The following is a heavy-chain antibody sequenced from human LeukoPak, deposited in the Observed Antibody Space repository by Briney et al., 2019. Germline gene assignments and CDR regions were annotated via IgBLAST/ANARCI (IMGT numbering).Heavy chain of an antibody. CDR1: GGSFSGYY. V-gene: IGHV4-34*01. CDR3: ASADSWSGYYTT. CDR2: INHSGST. Sequence: SETLSLTCAVYGGSFSGYYWSWIRQPPGKGLEWIGEINHSGSTNYNPSLKSRVTISVDTSKNQFSLKLSSVTAADTAVYYCASADSWSGYYTTWGQGTLVTVSS. J-gene: IGHJ4*02. D-gene: IGHD3-3*01.